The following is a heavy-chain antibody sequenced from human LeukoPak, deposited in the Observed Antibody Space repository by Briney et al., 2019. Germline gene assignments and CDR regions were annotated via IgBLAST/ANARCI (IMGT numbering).Heavy chain of an antibody. D-gene: IGHD4-11*01. V-gene: IGHV1-2*02. CDR1: GYTFTGYF. Sequence: ASVKVSCKASGYTFTGYFMHWVRQAPGQGLEWMGWINPNSGGTNYAQKFQGRVTMTRDTSISTAYMELSRLRSDDTAVYYCARLRDYRNLYDAFDIWGQGTMVTVSS. CDR2: INPNSGGT. CDR3: ARLRDYRNLYDAFDI. J-gene: IGHJ3*02.